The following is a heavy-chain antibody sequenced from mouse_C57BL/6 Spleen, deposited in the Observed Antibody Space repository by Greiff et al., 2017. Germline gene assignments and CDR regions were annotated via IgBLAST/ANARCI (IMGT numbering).Heavy chain of an antibody. V-gene: IGHV5-6*02. J-gene: IGHJ4*01. CDR1: GFTFSSYG. Sequence: EVTLMESGGDLVKPGGSLTLSCAASGFTFSSYGMSWVRQTPDKRLEWVATLSSGGSYTYYPDSVKGRFTISIDTAKNTLYLQVSSRKSDDTALYYCARRPMSTNYDSMDDWGQGTSVTVSS. CDR2: LSSGGSYT. D-gene: IGHD2-3*01. CDR3: ARRPMSTNYDSMDD.